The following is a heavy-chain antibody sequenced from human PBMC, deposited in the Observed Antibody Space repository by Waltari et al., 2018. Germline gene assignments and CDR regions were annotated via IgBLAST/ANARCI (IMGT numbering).Heavy chain of an antibody. CDR1: GSTFTNFY. J-gene: IGHJ4*02. CDR3: ARDHNWGPDY. D-gene: IGHD7-27*01. Sequence: QVQLVQSGAALKNPGASVRVSCKTSGSTFTNFYFHWVRQAPGQGLEWMGWIHPGGGDTNYAQKFQGRVTLTRDTSIDTAYLELNGLTSDDTAIYYCARDHNWGPDYWGQGTLVTVSS. CDR2: IHPGGGDT. V-gene: IGHV1-2*02.